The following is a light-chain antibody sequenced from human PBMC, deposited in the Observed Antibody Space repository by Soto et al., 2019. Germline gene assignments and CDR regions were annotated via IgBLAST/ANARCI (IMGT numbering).Light chain of an antibody. CDR1: QSISRG. V-gene: IGKV1-5*01. CDR2: DAS. J-gene: IGKJ4*01. CDR3: QQYNDFSLT. Sequence: DIKMGPYPNTLSAAVGDRVNQTCRASQSISRGLAWYQQKPGKAPKLLIYDASRLESGVPSRFSGSGFGTEFTLTISSLQPDDFATYSCQQYNDFSLTFGGVTNVDIK.